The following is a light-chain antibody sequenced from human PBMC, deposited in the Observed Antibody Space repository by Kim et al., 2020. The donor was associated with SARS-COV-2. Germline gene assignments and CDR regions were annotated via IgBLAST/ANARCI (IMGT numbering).Light chain of an antibody. V-gene: IGKV1D-12*01. CDR1: QGIDNE. Sequence: DIQMTQSPSSVSASVGDRVTITCRASQGIDNELAWYQQAPGGAPRLLIYAASTLQTGVPSRFSGGGSGTDFTLSIDRLQPEDSASYYCQQAKSFPLTFGGGTKVDIK. J-gene: IGKJ4*01. CDR3: QQAKSFPLT. CDR2: AAS.